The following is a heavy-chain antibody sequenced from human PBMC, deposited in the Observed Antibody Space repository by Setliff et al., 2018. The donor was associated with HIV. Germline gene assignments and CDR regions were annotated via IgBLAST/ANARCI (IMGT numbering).Heavy chain of an antibody. D-gene: IGHD1-20*01. J-gene: IGHJ5*02. CDR2: IYHSGST. CDR1: GYSISSGYY. V-gene: IGHV4-38-2*02. Sequence: SETLSLTCAVSGYSISSGYYWGWIRQPPGKGLEWIGSIYHSGSTYYNPSLKSRVTISVDTSKNQFSLKLSSVTAADTAVYYCARDAPTVYANGWFDPWGQGTLVTVSS. CDR3: ARDAPTVYANGWFDP.